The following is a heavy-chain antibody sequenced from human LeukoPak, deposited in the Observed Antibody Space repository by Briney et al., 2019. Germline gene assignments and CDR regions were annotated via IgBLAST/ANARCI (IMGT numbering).Heavy chain of an antibody. CDR3: AELGITMIGGV. CDR2: ISSSGNTI. J-gene: IGHJ6*04. CDR1: GFTFSSYS. D-gene: IGHD3-10*02. Sequence: GGSLRLSCAASGFTFSSYSMNWVRQAPGKGLEWVSYISSSGNTIYYADSVKGRFTISRDNAKNSLYLQMNSLRAEDTAVYYCAELGITMIGGVWGKGTTVTISS. V-gene: IGHV3-48*04.